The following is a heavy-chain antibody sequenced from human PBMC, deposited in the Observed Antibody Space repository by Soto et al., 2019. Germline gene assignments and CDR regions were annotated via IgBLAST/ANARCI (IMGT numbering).Heavy chain of an antibody. D-gene: IGHD4-17*01. J-gene: IGHJ4*02. V-gene: IGHV4-30-2*01. CDR3: ARGMTTVTTLDY. CDR1: GGSISSGGYS. CDR2: IYHSGST. Sequence: QLQLQESGSGLVKPSQTLSLTCAVSGGSISSGGYSWSWIRQPPGKGLEWIGYIYHSGSTYYNPSLKSRVTISLDRSKKQFSLKLSSVSAAETAVYYCARGMTTVTTLDYWGQGTLVTVSS.